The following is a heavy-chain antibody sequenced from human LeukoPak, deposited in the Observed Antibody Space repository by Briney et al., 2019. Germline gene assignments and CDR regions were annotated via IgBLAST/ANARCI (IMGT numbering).Heavy chain of an antibody. V-gene: IGHV3-30*01. CDR3: ARDHYTYYYGSGSYYFDY. CDR2: ISYDGSNK. Sequence: GRSLRLSYAASGFTFSSYAMHWVRQAPGKGLEWVAVISYDGSNKYYADSVKGRFTISRDNSKNTLYLQMNSLRAEDTAVYYCARDHYTYYYGSGSYYFDYWGQGTLVTVSS. D-gene: IGHD3-10*01. J-gene: IGHJ4*02. CDR1: GFTFSSYA.